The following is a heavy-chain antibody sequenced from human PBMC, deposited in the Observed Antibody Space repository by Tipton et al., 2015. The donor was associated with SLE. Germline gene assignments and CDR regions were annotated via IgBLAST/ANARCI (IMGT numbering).Heavy chain of an antibody. Sequence: GSLRLSCAASGFTFSDYYMSWIRQAPGKGLEWVSYISSSSSYTNYADSVKGRFTISRDNAKNSLYLQMNSLRAEDTAVYYCASYCGGDCYGQGAFDIWGQGTMVTVSS. D-gene: IGHD2-21*02. V-gene: IGHV3-11*06. J-gene: IGHJ3*02. CDR3: ASYCGGDCYGQGAFDI. CDR2: ISSSSSYT. CDR1: GFTFSDYY.